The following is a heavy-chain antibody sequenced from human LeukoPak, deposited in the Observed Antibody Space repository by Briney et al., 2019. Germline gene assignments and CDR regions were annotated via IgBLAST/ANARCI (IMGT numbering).Heavy chain of an antibody. D-gene: IGHD3-16*01. CDR2: ISSSSSTI. V-gene: IGHV3-48*01. J-gene: IGHJ3*01. CDR3: ASLLSGGGYALDV. Sequence: PGGSLRLSCAASGFTFSSYSMNWVRQAPGKGLEWVSYISSSSSTIYYADSVKGRFTISRDNAKNSLYLQMNSLRAEDTAVYYCASLLSGGGYALDVWGQGTLVTVSS. CDR1: GFTFSSYS.